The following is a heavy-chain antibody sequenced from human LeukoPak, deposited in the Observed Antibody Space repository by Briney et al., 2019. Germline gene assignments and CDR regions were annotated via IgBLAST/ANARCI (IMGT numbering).Heavy chain of an antibody. Sequence: SVTLSLTCTVSGSSINNNFWTWIRQPPGKGLEWIGYIYSSGSANYNPSLKSRVIISGDTSKNQISLRLTSVTAADTAMYFCARHRDYYDTWGHGTLVTVSS. J-gene: IGHJ4*01. CDR3: ARHRDYYDT. D-gene: IGHD3-22*01. V-gene: IGHV4-59*08. CDR1: GSSINNNF. CDR2: IYSSGSA.